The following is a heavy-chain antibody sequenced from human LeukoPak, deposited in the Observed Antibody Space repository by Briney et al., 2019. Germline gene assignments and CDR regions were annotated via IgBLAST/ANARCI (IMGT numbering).Heavy chain of an antibody. D-gene: IGHD2-2*01. V-gene: IGHV1-69*13. Sequence: SVKVSCKASGYTFTSYGISWVRQAPGQGLEWMGGIIPIFGTANYTQKFQGRVTITADESTSTAYMELSSLRSEDTAVYYCARDARHRYCSSTSCYRGWFDPWGQGTLVTVSS. J-gene: IGHJ5*02. CDR1: GYTFTSYG. CDR2: IIPIFGTA. CDR3: ARDARHRYCSSTSCYRGWFDP.